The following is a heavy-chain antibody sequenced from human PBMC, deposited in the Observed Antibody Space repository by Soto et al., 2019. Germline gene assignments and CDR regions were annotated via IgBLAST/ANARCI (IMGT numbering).Heavy chain of an antibody. D-gene: IGHD6-19*01. CDR1: GFTFSSYG. Sequence: QVQLAESGGGVVQPGRSLRLSCAASGFTFSSYGMHWVRQAPGKGLEWVAVISYDGRNKYYADSVKGRFTISRDNSKNTLNLQMNSLRAEDTAVYYCARDRGSSGWYDAFDIWGQGTMVTVSS. CDR3: ARDRGSSGWYDAFDI. V-gene: IGHV3-30*03. CDR2: ISYDGRNK. J-gene: IGHJ3*02.